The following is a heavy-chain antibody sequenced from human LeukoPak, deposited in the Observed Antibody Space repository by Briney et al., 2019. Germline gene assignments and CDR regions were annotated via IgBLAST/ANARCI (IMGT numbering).Heavy chain of an antibody. CDR3: AREGRGLIVGATRNWFDP. J-gene: IGHJ5*02. CDR1: GFTFSSYW. V-gene: IGHV3-7*01. D-gene: IGHD1-26*01. CDR2: IKQDGSEK. Sequence: PGGSLRLSCAASGFTFSSYWMSWVRQAPGKGLEWVANIKQDGSEKYYVDSVKGRFTISRDNAKNSLYLQMNSLRAEDTAVYYCAREGRGLIVGATRNWFDPWGQGTLVTVSS.